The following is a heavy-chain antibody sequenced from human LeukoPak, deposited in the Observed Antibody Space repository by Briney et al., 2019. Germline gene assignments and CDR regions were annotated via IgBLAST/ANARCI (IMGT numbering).Heavy chain of an antibody. J-gene: IGHJ4*02. V-gene: IGHV4-39*01. D-gene: IGHD3-22*01. CDR2: IYYSGST. Sequence: SETLSLTCTVSGDSISSSTYYWSWIRQPPGKGLEWIGTIYYSGSTYYNPSLKSRVTISVDTSKNQFSLKLSSVTAADTAIYYCARSISSGYRIDYWGQGTLVTVSS. CDR1: GDSISSSTYY. CDR3: ARSISSGYRIDY.